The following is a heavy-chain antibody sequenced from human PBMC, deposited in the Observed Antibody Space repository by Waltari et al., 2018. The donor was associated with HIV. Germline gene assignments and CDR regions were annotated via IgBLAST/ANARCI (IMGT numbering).Heavy chain of an antibody. Sequence: EVQLVESGGGLVQPGGSLRLSCAASGFTFSSSWMHWVRQAPGKGLVGVSCINRDGSSTTDADSVKGRLTISRDNAKNTLYLQMNNLRAEDTAVYYCAREISSSWAGNWFDPWGQGTLVTVSS. CDR2: INRDGSST. V-gene: IGHV3-74*01. J-gene: IGHJ5*02. CDR1: GFTFSSSW. CDR3: AREISSSWAGNWFDP. D-gene: IGHD6-13*01.